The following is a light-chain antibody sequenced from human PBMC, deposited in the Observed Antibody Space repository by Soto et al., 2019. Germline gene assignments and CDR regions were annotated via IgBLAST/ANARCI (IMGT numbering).Light chain of an antibody. CDR2: DAS. CDR1: QGISSY. CDR3: QQRNNCPPST. Sequence: EIVLTQSPATLSLSPGERATLSCRASQGISSYLAWYQQKPGKAPRLLIYDASNSATGIPARFSGSGSGTDVIITISTLALDDFAVYSCQQRNNCPPSTFGQGTKVEIK. J-gene: IGKJ1*01. V-gene: IGKV3-11*01.